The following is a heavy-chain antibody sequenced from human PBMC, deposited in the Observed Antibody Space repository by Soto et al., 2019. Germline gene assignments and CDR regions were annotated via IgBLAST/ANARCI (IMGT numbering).Heavy chain of an antibody. CDR3: ARGDSGYYYYYMDV. Sequence: VQLQQWGAGLLKPSETLSLTCAVYGGSFSGYYWSWIRQPPGKGLEWIGEINHSGSTNYDPSLKSRVTISVDTSKNQFSLKLSSVTAADTAVYYCARGDSGYYYYYMDVWGKGTTVTVSS. V-gene: IGHV4-34*01. CDR2: INHSGST. J-gene: IGHJ6*03. D-gene: IGHD4-17*01. CDR1: GGSFSGYY.